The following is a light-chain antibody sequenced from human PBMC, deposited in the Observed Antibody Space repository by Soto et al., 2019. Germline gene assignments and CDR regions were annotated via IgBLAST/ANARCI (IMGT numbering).Light chain of an antibody. CDR3: QKYNSAPWT. V-gene: IGKV1-27*01. Sequence: DIQMTQSPSSLSASVGDRVTITCRASQGISNFLAWHQQKPGKVPKLLIYAASTLQSGVPSRFSGSGSGTDITLTITSLQPEDVATYYCQKYNSAPWTFGQGTRVEIK. CDR1: QGISNF. CDR2: AAS. J-gene: IGKJ1*01.